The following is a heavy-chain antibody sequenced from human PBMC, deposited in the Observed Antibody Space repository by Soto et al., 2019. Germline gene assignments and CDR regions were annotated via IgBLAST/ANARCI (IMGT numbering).Heavy chain of an antibody. CDR2: INHSGST. V-gene: IGHV4-34*01. CDR1: GGSFSGYY. Sequence: QVQLQQWGAGLLKPSETLSLTCAVYGGSFSGYYWSWIRQPPGTGLERSGEINHSGSTNYNPSLKRRDTISVDTSKNQSTQKLSSVTAADTAVYYCAIKRAYSSSWYVLDYWGQGTLVTVSS. CDR3: AIKRAYSSSWYVLDY. J-gene: IGHJ4*02. D-gene: IGHD6-13*01.